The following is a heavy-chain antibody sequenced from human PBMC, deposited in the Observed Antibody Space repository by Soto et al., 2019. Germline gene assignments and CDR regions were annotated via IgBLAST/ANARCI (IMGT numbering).Heavy chain of an antibody. Sequence: EVQLVESGGVVVQPGGSLRLSCAASGFTFDDYTMHWVRQAPGKGLEWVSLISWDGGSTYYADSVKGRFTISRDNSKNSLYLQMNSLRTEDTALYCCAKDIRVGATTIPGRYGMDVWGQGTTVTVSS. V-gene: IGHV3-43*01. CDR1: GFTFDDYT. CDR2: ISWDGGST. J-gene: IGHJ6*02. D-gene: IGHD1-26*01. CDR3: AKDIRVGATTIPGRYGMDV.